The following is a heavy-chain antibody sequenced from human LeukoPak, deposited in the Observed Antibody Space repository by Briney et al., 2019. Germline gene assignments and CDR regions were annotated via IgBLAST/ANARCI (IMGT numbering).Heavy chain of an antibody. Sequence: SVKVSCKASGGTFSSYAISWVRQAPGQGLEWMGGIIPIFGTANYAQKFQGRVTITTDESTSTAYMELSSLRSEDTAVYYCASAIGASSRDGYNVHAFDIWGQGTMVTVSS. CDR3: ASAIGASSRDGYNVHAFDI. J-gene: IGHJ3*02. D-gene: IGHD5-24*01. V-gene: IGHV1-69*05. CDR2: IIPIFGTA. CDR1: GGTFSSYA.